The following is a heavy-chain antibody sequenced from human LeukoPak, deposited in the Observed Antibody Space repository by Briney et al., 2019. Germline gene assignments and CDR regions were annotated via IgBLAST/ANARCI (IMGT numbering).Heavy chain of an antibody. CDR1: GFTFDDYA. D-gene: IGHD7-27*01. CDR3: AKGREGKLGIPFDY. V-gene: IGHV3-9*01. CDR2: ISWNSGSI. J-gene: IGHJ4*02. Sequence: GGSLRLSCAASGFTFDDYAMHWVRQAPGKGLEWVSGISWNSGSIGYADSVKGRFTISRDNAKNSLYLQMNSLRAEDTALYYCAKGREGKLGIPFDYWGQGTLVTVSS.